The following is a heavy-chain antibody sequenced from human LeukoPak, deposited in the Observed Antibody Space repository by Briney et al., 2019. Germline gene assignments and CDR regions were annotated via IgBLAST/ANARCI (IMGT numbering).Heavy chain of an antibody. CDR2: ISSSSSYI. D-gene: IGHD2-8*01. Sequence: PGGSLRLSCAASGFTFSSYSMNWVRQAPGKGLEWVSSISSSSSYIYYADSVKGRFTISRDNAKNSLYLQMNSLRAEDTAVYYCARDLKRKDIVLMVYDNPPFDYWGQGTLVTVSS. CDR1: GFTFSSYS. V-gene: IGHV3-21*01. J-gene: IGHJ4*02. CDR3: ARDLKRKDIVLMVYDNPPFDY.